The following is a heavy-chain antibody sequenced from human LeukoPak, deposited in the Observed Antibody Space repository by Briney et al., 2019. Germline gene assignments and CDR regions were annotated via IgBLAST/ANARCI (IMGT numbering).Heavy chain of an antibody. CDR3: AKDIGHRLWLVTFDY. CDR1: GFTFDDYA. D-gene: IGHD6-19*01. CDR2: IYWNSGSI. V-gene: IGHV3-9*01. J-gene: IGHJ4*02. Sequence: PGGSLRLSCAASGFTFDDYAMHWVRQAPGKGLGWVSGIYWNSGSIGYADSVKGRFTISRDNAKNSLYLQMNSLTAEDTALYYCAKDIGHRLWLVTFDYWGQGTLVTVSS.